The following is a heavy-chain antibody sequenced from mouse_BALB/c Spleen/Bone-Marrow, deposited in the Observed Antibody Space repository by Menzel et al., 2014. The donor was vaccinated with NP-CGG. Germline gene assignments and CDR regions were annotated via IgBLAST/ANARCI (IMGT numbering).Heavy chain of an antibody. D-gene: IGHD2-1*01. CDR2: INPSSGYT. CDR1: GYTFTTYT. V-gene: IGHV1-4*01. Sequence: VQLQQSGAELARPGASVKMSCRASGYTFTTYTMHWVKQRPGQGLEWIGYINPSSGYTYYNQKFKDKATLTADKSSSAAYLQLSSLTSEDSAVYYCARVYGNYDAMDYWGQGTSVIVSS. CDR3: ARVYGNYDAMDY. J-gene: IGHJ4*01.